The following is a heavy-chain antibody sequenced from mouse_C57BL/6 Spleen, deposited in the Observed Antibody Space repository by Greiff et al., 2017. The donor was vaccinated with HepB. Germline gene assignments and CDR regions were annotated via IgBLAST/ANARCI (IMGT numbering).Heavy chain of an antibody. V-gene: IGHV1-69*01. CDR2: IDPSDSYT. CDR1: GYAFTNYL. CDR3: ARGYLMDY. Sequence: VQLQQSGAELVRPGTSVKVSCKASGYAFTNYLIEWVKQRPGQGLEWIGEIDPSDSYTNYNQKFKGKSTLTVDKSSSTAYMQLSSLTSEDSAVYYCARGYLMDYWGQGTSVTVSS. J-gene: IGHJ4*01.